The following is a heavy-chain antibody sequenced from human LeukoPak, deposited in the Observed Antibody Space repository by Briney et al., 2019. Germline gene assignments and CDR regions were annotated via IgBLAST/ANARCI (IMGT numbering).Heavy chain of an antibody. V-gene: IGHV3-21*01. Sequence: GGSLRLSCAASGFTFSSYEMNWVRQAPGKGLEWVSSISSSSSYIYYADSVKGRFTISRDNAKNSLYLQMNSLRAEDTAVYYCARRIVATRHFDYWGQGTLVTVSS. CDR3: ARRIVATRHFDY. D-gene: IGHD5-12*01. J-gene: IGHJ4*02. CDR1: GFTFSSYE. CDR2: ISSSSSYI.